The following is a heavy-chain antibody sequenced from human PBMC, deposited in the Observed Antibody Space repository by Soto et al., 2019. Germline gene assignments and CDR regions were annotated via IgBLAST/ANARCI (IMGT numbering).Heavy chain of an antibody. CDR1: GYTFSNYG. CDR3: ARVVPGAEAWFGP. Sequence: ASVKVSCRTSGYTFSNYGITWVRQAPGQPLEWLGWISLYSDGTNYAQKFQGRVSMTTDTSTTTAYMELRSLRSDDTAVYYCARVVPGAEAWFGPWGQGTLVTVSS. CDR2: ISLYSDGT. D-gene: IGHD2-2*01. V-gene: IGHV1-18*01. J-gene: IGHJ5*02.